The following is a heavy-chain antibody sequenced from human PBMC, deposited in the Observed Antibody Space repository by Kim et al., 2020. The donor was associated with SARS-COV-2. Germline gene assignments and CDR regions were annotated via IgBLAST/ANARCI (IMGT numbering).Heavy chain of an antibody. Sequence: SETLSLTCAVSGGSISSGGYSWSWIRQPPGKGLEWIGYIYHSGSTYYNPSLKSRVTISVDRSKNQFSLKLSSVTAADTAVYYCARGEVAWGYYYMDVWGKGTTVTVSS. CDR1: GGSISSGGYS. D-gene: IGHD7-27*01. V-gene: IGHV4-30-2*01. CDR2: IYHSGST. J-gene: IGHJ6*03. CDR3: ARGEVAWGYYYMDV.